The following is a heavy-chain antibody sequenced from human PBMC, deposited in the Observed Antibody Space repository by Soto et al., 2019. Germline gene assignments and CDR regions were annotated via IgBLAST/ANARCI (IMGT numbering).Heavy chain of an antibody. D-gene: IGHD3-22*01. Sequence: GGSLRLSCAASGVTFSSYAMHWVRQAPGKGLEWVAVISYDGSNKYYADSVKGRFTISRDNSKNTLYLQMNSLRAEDTAVYYCASTYYYDSSGYFWGQGTLVTVSS. V-gene: IGHV3-30-3*01. CDR1: GVTFSSYA. CDR3: ASTYYYDSSGYF. CDR2: ISYDGSNK. J-gene: IGHJ4*02.